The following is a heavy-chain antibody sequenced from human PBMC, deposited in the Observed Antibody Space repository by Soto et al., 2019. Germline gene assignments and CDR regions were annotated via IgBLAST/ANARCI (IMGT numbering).Heavy chain of an antibody. Sequence: SQTLSLTCDISGDNVSSNSAGWNWIRQTPSRGLEWLGRTYYKSKWYYTYAASVKSRITVSPDTSKNQFSLQLTSVTPEDTAVYYCARGSWDDVSGHYYMDVWDKGTTVTVSS. V-gene: IGHV6-1*01. D-gene: IGHD1-1*01. CDR1: GDNVSSNSAG. CDR2: TYYKSKWYY. J-gene: IGHJ6*03. CDR3: ARGSWDDVSGHYYMDV.